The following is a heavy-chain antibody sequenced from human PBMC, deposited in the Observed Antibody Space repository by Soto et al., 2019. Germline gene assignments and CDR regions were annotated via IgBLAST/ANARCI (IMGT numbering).Heavy chain of an antibody. J-gene: IGHJ4*02. V-gene: IGHV3-30-3*01. CDR3: ASAANWGSFDY. CDR1: GFTFSSYA. Sequence: VQLVESGGGVVQPGRSLRLSCAASGFTFSSYAMHWVRQAPGKGLEWVAVISYDGSNKYYADSVKGRFTISRDNSKNTLYLQMNSLRAEDTAVYYCASAANWGSFDYWGQGTLVTVSS. D-gene: IGHD7-27*01. CDR2: ISYDGSNK.